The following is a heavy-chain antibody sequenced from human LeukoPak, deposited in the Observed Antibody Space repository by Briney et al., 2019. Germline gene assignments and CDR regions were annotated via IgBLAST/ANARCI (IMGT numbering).Heavy chain of an antibody. V-gene: IGHV3-74*01. Sequence: LPGGSLRLSCVASGFTFRNYYMHWVRQVPGKGLVWVSRISGDGSSIFYADSVKGRFTTSRDNAKNSLYVQMNSLRADDSAVYYCARSSNGVYIQWGQGTLVTVSS. D-gene: IGHD2-8*01. CDR2: ISGDGSSI. CDR1: GFTFRNYY. J-gene: IGHJ4*02. CDR3: ARSSNGVYIQ.